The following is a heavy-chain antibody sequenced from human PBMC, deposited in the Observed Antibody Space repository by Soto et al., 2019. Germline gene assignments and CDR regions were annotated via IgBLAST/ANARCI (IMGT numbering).Heavy chain of an antibody. CDR3: ATATISPVSSAYNHNGMDV. Sequence: QVQLVQSGAEVKKPGSSVKVSCQASGGTFNNFAFTWVRQAPGQGLEWLGGIMPVFDTANNAQRYQGRVTITADAFTSTDYLERRSLRSDDTAVYYSATATISPVSSAYNHNGMDVWGQGSTVTVSS. D-gene: IGHD3-3*01. CDR2: IMPVFDTA. CDR1: GGTFNNFA. J-gene: IGHJ6*02. V-gene: IGHV1-69*01.